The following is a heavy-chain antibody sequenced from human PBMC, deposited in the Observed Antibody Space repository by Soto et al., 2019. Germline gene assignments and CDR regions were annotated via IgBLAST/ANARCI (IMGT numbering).Heavy chain of an antibody. J-gene: IGHJ2*01. CDR3: ARGMGRYFDL. CDR1: VDSISSFY. Sequence: PSETLSLTCTVSVDSISSFYYTWIRQPAGKGLDSLGRVSLSGRTNYNPSLQSRVTMSVDTSKNQVSLRLTSVSAADTAVYFCARGMGRYFDLWGRGTLVTVSS. D-gene: IGHD2-8*01. CDR2: VSLSGRT. V-gene: IGHV4-4*07.